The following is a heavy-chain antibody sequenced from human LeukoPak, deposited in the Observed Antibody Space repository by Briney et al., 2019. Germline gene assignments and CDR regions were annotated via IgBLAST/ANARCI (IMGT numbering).Heavy chain of an antibody. CDR3: ARGCSGGSCYEYGY. CDR2: IIPILGIA. CDR1: GGTFSSHA. Sequence: SVKVSCKASGGTFSSHAISWVRQAPGQGLEWMGRIIPILGIANYAQKFQGRVTTTADKSTSTAYMELSSLRSEDTAVYYCARGCSGGSCYEYGYWGQGTLVTVSS. J-gene: IGHJ4*02. D-gene: IGHD2-15*01. V-gene: IGHV1-69*04.